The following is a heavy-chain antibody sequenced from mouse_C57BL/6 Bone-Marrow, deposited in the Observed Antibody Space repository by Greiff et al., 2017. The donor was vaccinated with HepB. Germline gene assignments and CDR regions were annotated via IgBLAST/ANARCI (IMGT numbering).Heavy chain of an antibody. CDR3: ARYIYDPYYFDY. V-gene: IGHV7-3*01. D-gene: IGHD2-3*01. Sequence: EVKLEEPGGGLVQPGGSLSLSCAASGFTFTDYYMSWVRQPPGKALEWLGFISNKANGSTTEYSASVKGRFTISRDNSQSILYLQMHALRAEDSATYYCARYIYDPYYFDYWGQGTTLTVSS. CDR1: GFTFTDYY. J-gene: IGHJ2*01. CDR2: ISNKANGSTT.